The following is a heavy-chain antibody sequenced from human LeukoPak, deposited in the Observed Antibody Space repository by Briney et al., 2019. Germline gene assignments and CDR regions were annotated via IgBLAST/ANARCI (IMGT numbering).Heavy chain of an antibody. CDR1: GGSINNYY. D-gene: IGHD3-22*01. Sequence: SETLSLTCTVSGGSINNYYWGWIRQPPGKDLEWIGFIYYRGNTYYNPSLQSRVTISVDTSKNQFSLRLSSVTAADTAVYYCAREADSSGYWDYWGQGTLVTVSS. CDR3: AREADSSGYWDY. CDR2: IYYRGNT. J-gene: IGHJ4*02. V-gene: IGHV4-59*01.